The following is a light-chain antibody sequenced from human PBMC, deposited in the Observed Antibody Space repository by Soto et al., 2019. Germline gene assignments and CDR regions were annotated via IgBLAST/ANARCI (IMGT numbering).Light chain of an antibody. CDR1: QTISSW. CDR2: KAS. V-gene: IGKV1-5*03. Sequence: DILMTQSPSTLSGSVGDRVTITCRASQTISSWLAWYQQKPGKAPKLLIYKASTLKSGVPSRFSGSGSGTEFTLTISSLQADDFATYYCQYYNSYSEAFGQGTKVELK. J-gene: IGKJ1*01. CDR3: QYYNSYSEA.